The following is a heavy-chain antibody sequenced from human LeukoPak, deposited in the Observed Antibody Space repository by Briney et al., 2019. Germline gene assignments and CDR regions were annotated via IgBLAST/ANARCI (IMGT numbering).Heavy chain of an antibody. CDR3: ASRQADYDSSGSFLDY. CDR2: IYYSGST. Sequence: PSQTPSLTCTVSGGSISSGDYYWSWIRQPPGKGLEWIGYIYYSGSTYYNLSLKSRVTISVDTSKNQFSLKLSSVTAADTAVYYCASRQADYDSSGSFLDYWGQGTLVTVSS. J-gene: IGHJ4*02. CDR1: GGSISSGDYY. D-gene: IGHD3-22*01. V-gene: IGHV4-30-4*01.